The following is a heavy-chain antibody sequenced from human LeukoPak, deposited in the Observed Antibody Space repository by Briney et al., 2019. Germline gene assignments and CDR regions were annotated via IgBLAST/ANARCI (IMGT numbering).Heavy chain of an antibody. J-gene: IGHJ4*02. CDR1: GFTFSKYG. D-gene: IGHD1-26*01. Sequence: GGSLRLSCAASGFTFSKYGMSWVRQAPGKGPEWVSAISGSADNTYYADSVKGRFTISRDNSRNILYVQMNSLRVEDTAIYYCAKEREKYFEFDFWGQGTLVTVSS. V-gene: IGHV3-23*01. CDR2: ISGSADNT. CDR3: AKEREKYFEFDF.